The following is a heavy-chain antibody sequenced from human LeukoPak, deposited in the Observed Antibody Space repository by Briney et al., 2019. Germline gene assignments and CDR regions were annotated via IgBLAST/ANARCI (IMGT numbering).Heavy chain of an antibody. J-gene: IGHJ4*02. D-gene: IGHD7-27*01. CDR1: DGSLSSSSYY. V-gene: IGHV4-39*07. CDR2: IYYSGST. Sequence: SETLSLTCTVSDGSLSSSSYYWGWVRQPPGKGLEWIGSIYYSGSTYYNPSLKSRVTISVDTSKNQFSLKLSSVTAADTAVYYCARSGLTGPEFDYWGQGTLVTVSS. CDR3: ARSGLTGPEFDY.